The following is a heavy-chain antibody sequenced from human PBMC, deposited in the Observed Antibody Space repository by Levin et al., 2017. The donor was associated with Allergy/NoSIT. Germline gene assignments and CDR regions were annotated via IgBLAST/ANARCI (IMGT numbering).Heavy chain of an antibody. J-gene: IGHJ5*02. CDR1: GYTFTSYD. V-gene: IGHV1-8*01. D-gene: IGHD6-13*01. CDR2: MNPNSGNT. Sequence: ASVKVSCKASGYTFTSYDINWVRQATGQGLEWMGWMNPNSGNTGYAQKFQGRVTMTRNTSISTAYMELSSLRSEDTAVYYCARGGRIAAAGTLWFDPWGQGTLVTVSS. CDR3: ARGGRIAAAGTLWFDP.